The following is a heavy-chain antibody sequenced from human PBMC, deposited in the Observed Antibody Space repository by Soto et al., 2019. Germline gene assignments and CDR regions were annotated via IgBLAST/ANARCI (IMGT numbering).Heavy chain of an antibody. CDR1: GFTFSSYW. CDR2: INHDGSTT. V-gene: IGHV3-74*01. J-gene: IGHJ3*02. CDR3: ATVGCGGDCLSPHI. D-gene: IGHD2-21*02. Sequence: EQLVESGGGLVQPGGSLRLSCAASGFTFSSYWMHWVRQAPGKGLVWVSGINHDGSTTSYADSVKGRFTISRDNAKNTLYLQMNSLRAEDTAVYYCATVGCGGDCLSPHIWGQGTMVTVSS.